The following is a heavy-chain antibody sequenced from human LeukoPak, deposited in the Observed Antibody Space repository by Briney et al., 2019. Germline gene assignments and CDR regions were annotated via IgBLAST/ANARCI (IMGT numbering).Heavy chain of an antibody. CDR1: GYSFASYW. CDR3: ARPPWNDVYAFEI. CDR2: IYPGDSQT. V-gene: IGHV5-51*01. Sequence: GESLKISCKGSGYSFASYWIGWVRQMPGKGLEWMGTIYPGDSQTRYSPSFQGQVTISVDKSIRTAYLQWSGLKASDTAMYYCARPPWNDVYAFEIWGQGTMVTVSS. J-gene: IGHJ3*02. D-gene: IGHD1-1*01.